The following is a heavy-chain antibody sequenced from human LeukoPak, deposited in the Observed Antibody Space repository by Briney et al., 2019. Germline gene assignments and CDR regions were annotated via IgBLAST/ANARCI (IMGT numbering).Heavy chain of an antibody. Sequence: GGSLRLSCAASGFTVSSNYMSWVRQAPGKGLEWVSVIYSGGSTYYADSVKGRFTISRDNSKDTLYLQMNSLRAEDTAVYYCAGKGGLGADPDAFDIWGQGTMVTVSS. J-gene: IGHJ3*02. CDR1: GFTVSSNY. D-gene: IGHD1-26*01. V-gene: IGHV3-53*01. CDR3: AGKGGLGADPDAFDI. CDR2: IYSGGST.